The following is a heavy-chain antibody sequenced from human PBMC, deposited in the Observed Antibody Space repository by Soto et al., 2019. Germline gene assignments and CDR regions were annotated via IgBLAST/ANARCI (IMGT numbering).Heavy chain of an antibody. V-gene: IGHV3-48*01. CDR2: ITTTSNSI. CDR1: GFTFSAYN. CDR3: LRDRWQRHGDSLVPLLDS. D-gene: IGHD4-17*01. Sequence: EVQLVESGGDLVQPGGSLTLSCAGSGFTFSAYNMNWVRQAPGKGLEWISYITTTSNSIYYADSVKGRFTISRDNARKSLLLQMSGLRAEHTAIYYCLRDRWQRHGDSLVPLLDSWGEGTLVTVSS. J-gene: IGHJ4*02.